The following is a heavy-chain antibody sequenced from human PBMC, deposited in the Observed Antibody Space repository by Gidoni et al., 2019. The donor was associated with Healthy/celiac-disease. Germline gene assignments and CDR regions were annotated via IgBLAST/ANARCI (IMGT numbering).Heavy chain of an antibody. J-gene: IGHJ4*02. CDR1: GGTFSSYA. D-gene: IGHD3-22*01. CDR2: LITIFGTA. CDR3: ASGGGRDSSGYYYMDMGDY. V-gene: IGHV1-69*01. Sequence: QVQLVQSGAEVKKPGSSVKVSCKASGGTFSSYAISWVRQAPGQGLEWLGGLITIFGTANYAQKFQGRVTITADESTSTAYMELSSLRSEDTAVYYCASGGGRDSSGYYYMDMGDYWGQGTLVTVSS.